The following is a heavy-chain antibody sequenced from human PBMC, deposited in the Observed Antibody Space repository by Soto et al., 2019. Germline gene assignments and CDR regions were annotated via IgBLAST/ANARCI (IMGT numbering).Heavy chain of an antibody. CDR2: ISSSSSYI. J-gene: IGHJ4*02. CDR3: AMYYYGSGSSPDY. D-gene: IGHD3-10*01. V-gene: IGHV3-21*01. CDR1: GFTFSSYS. Sequence: EVQLVESGGGLIKPGGSLRLSCAASGFTFSSYSMNWVRQAPGKGLEWVSSISSSSSYIYYADSVKGRFTISRDNAKNSLYLQMNSLRAEDTAVYYCAMYYYGSGSSPDYWGQGTLVTVPS.